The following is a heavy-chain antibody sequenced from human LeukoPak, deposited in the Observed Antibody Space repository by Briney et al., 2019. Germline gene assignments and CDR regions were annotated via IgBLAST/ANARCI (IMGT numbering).Heavy chain of an antibody. Sequence: PGRSLRLSCAASGFTFDDYAMHWVRQAPGKGLEGVSGISWNSGSIGYADSVKGRFTISRDNAKNSLYLQMNSLRAEDTAVYYCARERWGVVLAAASIDYWGQGTLVTVSS. J-gene: IGHJ4*02. V-gene: IGHV3-9*01. D-gene: IGHD2-2*01. CDR2: ISWNSGSI. CDR3: ARERWGVVLAAASIDY. CDR1: GFTFDDYA.